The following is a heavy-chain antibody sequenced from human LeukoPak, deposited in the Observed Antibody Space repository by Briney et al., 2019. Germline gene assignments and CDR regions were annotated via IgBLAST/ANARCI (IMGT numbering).Heavy chain of an antibody. CDR2: ISSNGGLT. CDR1: GFTFSTYA. CDR3: ARDLMGIAYRGAFYY. V-gene: IGHV3-64*02. D-gene: IGHD6-13*01. J-gene: IGHJ4*02. Sequence: GGSLRLSCAASGFTFSTYAMHWVRQAPGKGLEYVSGISSNGGLTYYADSVKGRFTISRDKSKNTVFLQMGSLRAEDTAVYYCARDLMGIAYRGAFYYWGQGTLVTVSS.